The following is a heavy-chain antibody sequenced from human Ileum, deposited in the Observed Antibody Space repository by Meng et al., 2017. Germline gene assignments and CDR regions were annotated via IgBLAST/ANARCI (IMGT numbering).Heavy chain of an antibody. V-gene: IGHV3-7*01. CDR2: IKEDGSMT. J-gene: IGHJ3*01. Sequence: GESLQISCEASGFMFRIYWMTWVRQAPGKGLEWVANIKEDGSMTYYEDSVKGRFTISRDNAKNSLYLQMNTLGVEDTAVYYCARVTYDMIAFDVWGQGTMVTVSS. D-gene: IGHD2-21*01. CDR1: GFMFRIYW. CDR3: ARVTYDMIAFDV.